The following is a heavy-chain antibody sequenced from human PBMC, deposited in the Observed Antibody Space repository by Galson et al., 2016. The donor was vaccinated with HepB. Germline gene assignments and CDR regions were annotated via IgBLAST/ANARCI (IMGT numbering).Heavy chain of an antibody. CDR2: ISPSSSTK. CDR3: AREQGQLLGPNWFDP. Sequence: SLRLSCAASGFTFSSYSMNWVRQAPGKGLEWVSYISPSSSTKYYADSVKGRFTISRDNAKNSLYLQLNSLRDEDTAVYYCAREQGQLLGPNWFDPWGQGTLDTVSS. CDR1: GFTFSSYS. J-gene: IGHJ5*02. D-gene: IGHD2-2*01. V-gene: IGHV3-48*02.